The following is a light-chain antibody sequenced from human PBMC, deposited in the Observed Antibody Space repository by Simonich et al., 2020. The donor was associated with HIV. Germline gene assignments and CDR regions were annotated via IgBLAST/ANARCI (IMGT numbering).Light chain of an antibody. CDR2: KAS. CDR3: QQYKSYPYT. J-gene: IGKJ2*01. CDR1: QSISIW. V-gene: IGKV1-5*03. Sequence: DIQMTQSPSTLSASVGDRVTINCRASQSISIWLAWYQQKPGKAPKLLIYKASSLESGVPSSFSGSGSGTEFTLTISSLQPDDFATYYCQQYKSYPYTFGQGTKLEIK.